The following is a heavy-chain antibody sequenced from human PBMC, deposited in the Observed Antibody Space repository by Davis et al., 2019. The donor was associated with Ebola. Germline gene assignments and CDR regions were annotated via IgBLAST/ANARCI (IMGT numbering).Heavy chain of an antibody. D-gene: IGHD3-22*01. CDR2: IYPGDSDT. Sequence: GESLKISCKGSGYSFTSYWIGWVRQMPGKGLEWMGIIYPGDSDTRYSPSFQGQVTISADKSISTAYLQWSSLKASDTAMYYCARAAASSYYYDSSGRYGMDVWGKGTTVTVSS. V-gene: IGHV5-51*01. CDR3: ARAAASSYYYDSSGRYGMDV. CDR1: GYSFTSYW. J-gene: IGHJ6*04.